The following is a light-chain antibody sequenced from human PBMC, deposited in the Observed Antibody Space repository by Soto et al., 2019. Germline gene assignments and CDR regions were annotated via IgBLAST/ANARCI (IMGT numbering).Light chain of an antibody. CDR1: QSVSSY. V-gene: IGKV3-11*01. J-gene: IGKJ1*01. Sequence: EIVLTQSPATLSLSPGERATLSCRASQSVSSYLAWYQQKPGQAPRLLIYDSSNRATGIPARFSGSGSGTDFTLTISSLEPEDVAVYYCQQRRNWPRTFGQGTKVEIK. CDR2: DSS. CDR3: QQRRNWPRT.